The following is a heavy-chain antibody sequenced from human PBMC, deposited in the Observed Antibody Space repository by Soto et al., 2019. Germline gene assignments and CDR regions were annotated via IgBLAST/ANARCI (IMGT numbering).Heavy chain of an antibody. D-gene: IGHD2-15*01. CDR1: GGSISSYY. CDR2: IYYSGST. Sequence: LSLTCTVSGGSISSYYWSWIRQPPGKGLEWIGYIYYSGSTNYNPSLKSRVTISVDTSKNQFSLKLSSVTAADTAVYYCARAELKLGYCSGGSCYDGDAFDIWGQGTMVTVSS. V-gene: IGHV4-59*01. J-gene: IGHJ3*02. CDR3: ARAELKLGYCSGGSCYDGDAFDI.